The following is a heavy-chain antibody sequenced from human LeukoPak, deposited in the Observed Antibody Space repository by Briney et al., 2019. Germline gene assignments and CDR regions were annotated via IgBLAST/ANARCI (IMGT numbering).Heavy chain of an antibody. CDR3: AKDFLQVLRYFDWLPGGFDY. V-gene: IGHV3-30*02. D-gene: IGHD3-9*01. J-gene: IGHJ4*02. Sequence: GGSLRLSCAASGFTFSSYGMHWVRQAPGKGLEWVAFIRYDGSNKYYADSVKGRFTISRDNSKNTLYLQMNSLRAEDTAVYYCAKDFLQVLRYFDWLPGGFDYWGQGTLVTVSS. CDR2: IRYDGSNK. CDR1: GFTFSSYG.